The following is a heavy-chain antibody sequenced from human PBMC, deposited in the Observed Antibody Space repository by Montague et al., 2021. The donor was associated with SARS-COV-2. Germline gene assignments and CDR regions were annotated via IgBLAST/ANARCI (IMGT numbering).Heavy chain of an antibody. CDR2: IHYSGST. Sequence: SETLSLTCTVSGGSISSSSYYWGWIRQPPGKGLEWIGSIHYSGSTYSTPSLQSRVTISVDTSKNQLSLKLSSVTAADTAVYYCARLVETYYYYYGMDVWGQGTTVTVSS. D-gene: IGHD4-23*01. CDR3: ARLVETYYYYYGMDV. V-gene: IGHV4-39*01. J-gene: IGHJ6*02. CDR1: GGSISSSSYY.